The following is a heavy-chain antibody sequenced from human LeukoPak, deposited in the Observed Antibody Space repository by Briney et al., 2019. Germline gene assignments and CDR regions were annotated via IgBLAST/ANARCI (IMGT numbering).Heavy chain of an antibody. CDR3: ARATDFGSYLYWYFDL. V-gene: IGHV3-74*01. CDR2: INGDGRNI. D-gene: IGHD1-26*01. Sequence: GGSLRLSCVASGFTFSSYWMHWVRQDPRKGLVWVSRINGDGRNINYADSVRGRFTISRDNAKNTLYLQMNSLRAEDTAVYYCARATDFGSYLYWYFDLWGRGTLVTVSS. J-gene: IGHJ2*01. CDR1: GFTFSSYW.